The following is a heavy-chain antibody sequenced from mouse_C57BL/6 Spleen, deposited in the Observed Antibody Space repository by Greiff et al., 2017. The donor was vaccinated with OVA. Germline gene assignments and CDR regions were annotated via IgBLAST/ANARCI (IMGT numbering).Heavy chain of an antibody. J-gene: IGHJ2*01. CDR1: GYTFTEYT. CDR2: FYPGSGSI. Sequence: QVQLQQSGAELVKPGASVKLSCKASGYTFTEYTIHWVKQRSGKGLEWIGWFYPGSGSIKYNEKFKDKATLTADKSSSTVYMELSRLTSEDSAVYFCARHEGEHYYYGSPFDYWGQGTTLTVSS. D-gene: IGHD1-1*01. V-gene: IGHV1-62-2*01. CDR3: ARHEGEHYYYGSPFDY.